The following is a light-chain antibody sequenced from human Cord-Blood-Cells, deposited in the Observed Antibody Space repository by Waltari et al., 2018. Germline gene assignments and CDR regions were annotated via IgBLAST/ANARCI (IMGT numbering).Light chain of an antibody. J-gene: IGLJ1*01. CDR3: SSYTSSSTYV. CDR2: DVS. CDR1: SSDLRGYNY. Sequence: QSSLTPPAPLSGSPGQPLPISCPRTSSDLRGYNYVSWYQQHPGKAPKLMIYDVSKPPSGVSNRFSGSKSGNTASLTISGLQAEDEADYYCSSYTSSSTYVFGTGTKVTVL. V-gene: IGLV2-14*01.